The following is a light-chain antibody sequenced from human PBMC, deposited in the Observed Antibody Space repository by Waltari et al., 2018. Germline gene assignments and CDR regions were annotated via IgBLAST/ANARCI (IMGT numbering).Light chain of an antibody. CDR3: QQYNNFPFT. CDR2: GAS. CDR1: QSVTNKY. Sequence: EIVLTQSPGTLSLSPGERATLSCRASQSVTNKYLAGYQQKRGQAPQALIYGASSRASGVPDRFSGSGSGTEFTLTVSSLQPDDFATYYCQQYNNFPFTFGPGTTV. J-gene: IGKJ3*01. V-gene: IGKV3-20*01.